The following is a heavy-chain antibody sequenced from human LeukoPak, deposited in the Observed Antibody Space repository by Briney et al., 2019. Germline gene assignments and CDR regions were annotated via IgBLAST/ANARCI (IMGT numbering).Heavy chain of an antibody. CDR3: AGEYLGGYLIY. D-gene: IGHD3-16*02. CDR2: TYYRSKWFN. V-gene: IGHV6-1*01. J-gene: IGHJ4*02. Sequence: SQTLSLTCAISGESVSSNNAAWTWIRQSPSRGLEWLGRTYYRSKWFNDYAVSVKSRITINPDTSKNQFFLQLNSVTPEDTAVYYCAGEYLGGYLIYWGQGTLVTVSS. CDR1: GESVSSNNAA.